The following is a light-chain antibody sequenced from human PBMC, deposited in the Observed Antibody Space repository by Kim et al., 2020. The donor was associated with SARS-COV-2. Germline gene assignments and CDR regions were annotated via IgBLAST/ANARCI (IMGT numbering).Light chain of an antibody. CDR2: KAS. V-gene: IGKV1-5*03. Sequence: ASVGDRVTITCRASQSISSWLAWYQQKPGKAPKLLIYKASSLESGVPSRFSGSGSGTEFTLTISSLQPDDFATYYCQQYNSYALTFGGGTKVDIK. CDR1: QSISSW. CDR3: QQYNSYALT. J-gene: IGKJ4*01.